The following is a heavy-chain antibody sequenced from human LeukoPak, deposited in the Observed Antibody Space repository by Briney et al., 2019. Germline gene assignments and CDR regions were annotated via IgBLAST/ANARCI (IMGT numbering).Heavy chain of an antibody. D-gene: IGHD1-26*01. J-gene: IGHJ5*02. CDR2: ISSDGSNK. CDR3: AREGWSGSYYKWFDP. CDR1: GFTFSSYN. V-gene: IGHV3-30*03. Sequence: SGRSLRLSCAASGFTFSSYNMHWVRQAPGKGLEWVALISSDGSNKYYADSVKGRFTISRDTSKNTLYLQMNSLRAEDTAVYYCAREGWSGSYYKWFDPWGQGTLVTVSS.